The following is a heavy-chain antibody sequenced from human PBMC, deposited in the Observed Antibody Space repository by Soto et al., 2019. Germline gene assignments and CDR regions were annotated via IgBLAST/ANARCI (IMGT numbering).Heavy chain of an antibody. CDR2: IYSGGNT. CDR1: GFTVSSIY. J-gene: IGHJ2*01. Sequence: EVQLVESGGGLVQPGGSLRLSCAASGFTVSSIYMGWVRQAPGKGLEWVSSIYSGGNTYYADSVRGRFTISTDNSKDTLYLQMNSFRVDDTAMYYCARHVGFYWYFDLWGRGTLVTVSS. V-gene: IGHV3-66*04. CDR3: ARHVGFYWYFDL. D-gene: IGHD1-26*01.